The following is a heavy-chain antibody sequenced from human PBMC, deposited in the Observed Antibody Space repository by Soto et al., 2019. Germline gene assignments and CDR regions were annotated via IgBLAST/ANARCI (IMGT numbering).Heavy chain of an antibody. D-gene: IGHD6-6*01. J-gene: IGHJ6*02. Sequence: PGGSLRLSCAASGFTFSSYAMSWVRQAPGKGLEWVSAISGSGGSTYYADSVKGRFTISRDNSKNTLYLQMSSLRAEDTAVYYCAKVEYSSSPYYGMDVWGQGTTVTVSS. CDR1: GFTFSSYA. V-gene: IGHV3-23*01. CDR2: ISGSGGST. CDR3: AKVEYSSSPYYGMDV.